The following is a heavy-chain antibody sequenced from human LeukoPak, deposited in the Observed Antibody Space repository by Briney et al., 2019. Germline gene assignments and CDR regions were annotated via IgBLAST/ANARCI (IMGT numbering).Heavy chain of an antibody. CDR1: GFSFSKFA. V-gene: IGHV3-23*01. Sequence: GGSLRLSCAASGFSFSKFAMTWVRQAPGKGLEWVSSITGGHFPTYYTDSVKGRFTISRDNSKNTLYLRMNSLRADDTAVYYCTRDPNGDYVGAFESWGQGTLVTVSS. D-gene: IGHD4-17*01. CDR3: TRDPNGDYVGAFES. J-gene: IGHJ5*01. CDR2: ITGGHFPT.